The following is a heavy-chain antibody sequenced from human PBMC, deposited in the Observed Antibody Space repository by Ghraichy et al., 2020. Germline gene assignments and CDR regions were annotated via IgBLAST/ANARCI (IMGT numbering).Heavy chain of an antibody. V-gene: IGHV3-48*02. CDR3: AGERDSGYDLWGFFDY. Sequence: GSLRLSCAASGFTFSSYSMNWVRQAPGKGLEWVSYISSSSSTIYYADSVKGRFTISRDNAKNSLYLQMNSLRDEDTAVYYCAGERDSGYDLWGFFDYWGQGTLVTVSS. D-gene: IGHD5-12*01. CDR2: ISSSSSTI. CDR1: GFTFSSYS. J-gene: IGHJ4*02.